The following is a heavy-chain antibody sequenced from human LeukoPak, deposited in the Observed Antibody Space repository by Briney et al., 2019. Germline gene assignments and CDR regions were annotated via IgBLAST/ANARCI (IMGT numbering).Heavy chain of an antibody. V-gene: IGHV3-30*03. D-gene: IGHD1-1*01. J-gene: IGHJ4*02. CDR3: TLEYNNSGFDF. Sequence: GGSLRLSCDGSGFNFGAYAIFWVRQAPGKGLEWVAAIRYDGTKTYYVDSVKGRFTVSRDNSRNTATLEMASLTLADTGTYYCTLEYNNSGFDFWSQGTLVTVSP. CDR2: IRYDGTKT. CDR1: GFNFGAYA.